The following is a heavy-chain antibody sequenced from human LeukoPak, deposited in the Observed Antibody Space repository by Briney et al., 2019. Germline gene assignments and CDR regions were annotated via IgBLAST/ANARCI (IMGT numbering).Heavy chain of an antibody. CDR3: ARHGRDVYMGNAFDI. D-gene: IGHD5-24*01. Sequence: SETLSLTCTVSGGSISSSSYYWGWIRQPPGKGLEWIGSIYYSGSTYYNPSLKSRVTISVDTSKNQFSLKLSSVTAADTAVYYCARHGRDVYMGNAFDIWGQGTMVTVSS. V-gene: IGHV4-39*01. CDR1: GGSISSSSYY. J-gene: IGHJ3*02. CDR2: IYYSGST.